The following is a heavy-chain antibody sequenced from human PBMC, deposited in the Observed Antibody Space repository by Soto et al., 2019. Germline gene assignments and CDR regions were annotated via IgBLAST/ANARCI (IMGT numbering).Heavy chain of an antibody. CDR3: ASPFPTAARSYYYYYGMDV. V-gene: IGHV5-10-1*01. J-gene: IGHJ6*02. Sequence: GESLKISCKGSGYSFTSYWISWVRQMPGKGLEWMGRIDPSDSYTNYSPSFQGHVTISADKSISTAYLQWSSLKASDTAMYYCASPFPTAARSYYYYYGMDVWGQGTTVTV. CDR1: GYSFTSYW. CDR2: IDPSDSYT. D-gene: IGHD6-6*01.